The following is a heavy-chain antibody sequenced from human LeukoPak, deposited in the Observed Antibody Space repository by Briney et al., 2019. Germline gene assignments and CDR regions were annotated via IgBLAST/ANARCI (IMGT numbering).Heavy chain of an antibody. Sequence: ASETLSLTCTVSGGSISSGAYYWSWIRQHPGKGLEWVGYIYYSGTTYYNPSLSTRVTISVDTSKNQFSLRLTSVTAADTAMYYCARPTYSSGLNWFDPWGQGTLVTVSS. CDR3: ARPTYSSGLNWFDP. V-gene: IGHV4-31*03. J-gene: IGHJ5*02. CDR1: GGSISSGAYY. D-gene: IGHD6-19*01. CDR2: IYYSGTT.